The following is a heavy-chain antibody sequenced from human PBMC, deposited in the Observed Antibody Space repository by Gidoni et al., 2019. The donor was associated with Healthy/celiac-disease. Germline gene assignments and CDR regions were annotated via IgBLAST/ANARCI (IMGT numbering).Heavy chain of an antibody. J-gene: IGHJ4*02. CDR1: GFPFRSYA. D-gene: IGHD6-19*01. CDR2: ISGSGGST. Sequence: EGHLLESGGGWVQPGGPLRLSCAASGFPFRSYAMSWVRQAPGQGLGWVSAISGSGGSTYYADSVKGRFTISRDNSKNTLYLQMNSLRAEDTAVYYCAKGGGLGKKYYFDYWGQGTLVTVSS. CDR3: AKGGGLGKKYYFDY. V-gene: IGHV3-23*01.